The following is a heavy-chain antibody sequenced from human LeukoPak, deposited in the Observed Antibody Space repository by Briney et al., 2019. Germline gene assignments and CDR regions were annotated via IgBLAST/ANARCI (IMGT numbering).Heavy chain of an antibody. CDR3: AKDRCSNGIGCFYYYMDV. D-gene: IGHD2-8*01. CDR1: GFTFSSFG. J-gene: IGHJ6*03. Sequence: GGSLRLSCAASGFTFSSFGMHWVRQAPGKGLEWVAYIQYDGSNEQYGDSVKGRFSISRDSSKNIVFLQMNSLRPEDTAVYYCAKDRCSNGIGCFYYYMDVWGKGTTVTISS. V-gene: IGHV3-30*02. CDR2: IQYDGSNE.